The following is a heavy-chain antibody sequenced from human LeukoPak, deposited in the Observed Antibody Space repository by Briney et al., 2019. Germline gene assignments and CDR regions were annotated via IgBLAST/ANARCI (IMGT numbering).Heavy chain of an antibody. J-gene: IGHJ4*02. D-gene: IGHD3-10*01. CDR1: GYSFTSYW. Sequence: GESLKISCKGSGYSFTSYWIGWVRQMPGKGLEWMGIIYPSDSDTRYSPPFQGQVTISADKSISTAYLQWSSLKASDTAMYYCARRDYGSGSYYYFDYWGQGTLVTVSS. CDR2: IYPSDSDT. V-gene: IGHV5-51*01. CDR3: ARRDYGSGSYYYFDY.